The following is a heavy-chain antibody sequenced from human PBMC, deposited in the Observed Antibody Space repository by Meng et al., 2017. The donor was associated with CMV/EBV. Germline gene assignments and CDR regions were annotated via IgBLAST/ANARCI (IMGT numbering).Heavy chain of an antibody. V-gene: IGHV4-34*01. Sequence: SETLSLTCAVYGGSFSGYYWSWIRQPPGKGLEWIGEINHSGSTNYNPSLKSRVTISVDTSKNQFSLKLSSMTAADTAVYYCARGYSSSSVRYSSGWYGSYYYYGMDVWGQGTTVTVSS. CDR3: ARGYSSSSVRYSSGWYGSYYYYGMDV. D-gene: IGHD6-19*01. CDR2: INHSGST. J-gene: IGHJ6*02. CDR1: GGSFSGYY.